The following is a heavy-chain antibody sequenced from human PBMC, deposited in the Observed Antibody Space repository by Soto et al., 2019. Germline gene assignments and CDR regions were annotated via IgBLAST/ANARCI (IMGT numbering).Heavy chain of an antibody. V-gene: IGHV4-39*01. CDR1: GGSIGSSSHY. Sequence: QLQLQESGPGLVRPSETLSLTCTVSGGSIGSSSHYWGWIRQPPGKGLEWIGSVSYSGTTSYNPSLKSRVTISADTSKNQFSLRLSSVTAADTAVYVCTRRPPGVGAGYWGQGTLVTVS. CDR3: TRRPPGVGAGY. CDR2: VSYSGTT. J-gene: IGHJ4*02. D-gene: IGHD1-26*01.